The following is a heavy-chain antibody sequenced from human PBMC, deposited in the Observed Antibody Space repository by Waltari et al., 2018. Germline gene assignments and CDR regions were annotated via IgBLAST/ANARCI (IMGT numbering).Heavy chain of an antibody. CDR2: IYYSGRT. D-gene: IGHD3-22*01. V-gene: IGHV4-39*01. CDR3: ASLTYYYDSSGYSGDAFDI. J-gene: IGHJ3*02. CDR1: GGSISSSSYY. Sequence: QLQLQESGPGLVKPSETLSLTCTVSGGSISSSSYYWCWIRQPPGKGLEGIGSIYYSGRTYYNPCLKSRVTISVDTSKNQFALKLSSVTGADTAVYYCASLTYYYDSSGYSGDAFDIWGQGTMVTVSS.